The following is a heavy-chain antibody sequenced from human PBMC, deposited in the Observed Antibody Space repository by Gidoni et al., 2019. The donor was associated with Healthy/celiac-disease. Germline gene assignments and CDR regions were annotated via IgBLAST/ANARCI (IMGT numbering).Heavy chain of an antibody. D-gene: IGHD2-15*01. CDR3: ESCADCCGGSCSDY. CDR1: GFTVRSYW. Sequence: LGRAGGELFVAAGSLKHSCEASGFTVRSYWKSWVRQAPGKGLEWGANIKQDGSEKYYVDSVKGRFIISRDDVTNSLYCQMNSLRTEDTAEYYFESCADCCGGSCSDYWGQGTLVTVSS. V-gene: IGHV3-7*03. J-gene: IGHJ4*02. CDR2: IKQDGSEK.